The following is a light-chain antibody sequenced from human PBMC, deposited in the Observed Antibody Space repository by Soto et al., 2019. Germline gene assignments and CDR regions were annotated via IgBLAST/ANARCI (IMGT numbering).Light chain of an antibody. CDR1: QSVSSN. V-gene: IGKV3-15*01. Sequence: EIVMTQSPATLSVSPGERATLSCRASQSVSSNLAWYQQKPGQAPRVLIYGASTRATGIPARFSGSGSGTEFTLTISSLQSEDFVVYYCHQYNDWPRTFGQGTKVEIK. J-gene: IGKJ1*01. CDR2: GAS. CDR3: HQYNDWPRT.